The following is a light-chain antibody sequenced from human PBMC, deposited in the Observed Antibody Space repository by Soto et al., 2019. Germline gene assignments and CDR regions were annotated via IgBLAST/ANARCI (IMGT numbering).Light chain of an antibody. Sequence: QLVLTQSPSASVSLGASVKLTCNLSSGHSSYAIAWHQQQPEKGPRYLMKLNSDGSHSKGDGIPDRFSGSSSGAERYLTISSLQSEDEADYYCQTWGTGIQVFGGGTKLTVL. CDR1: SGHSSYA. CDR2: LNSDGSH. CDR3: QTWGTGIQV. V-gene: IGLV4-69*01. J-gene: IGLJ2*01.